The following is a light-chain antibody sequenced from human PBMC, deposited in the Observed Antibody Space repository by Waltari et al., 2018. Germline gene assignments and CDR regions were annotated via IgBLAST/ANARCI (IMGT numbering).Light chain of an antibody. CDR2: DVN. CDR1: SSDVGGYNY. CDR3: SSYGGSDNLV. V-gene: IGLV2-8*01. Sequence: QSALTQPPSASGSPGQSVTISCTGSSSDVGGYNYVSWYQQYPGKAPKLMIYDVNKRPSGVPYRFSGPKSGNTASLTVSGLQTDDEADYYCSSYGGSDNLVFGGGTKLTVL. J-gene: IGLJ2*01.